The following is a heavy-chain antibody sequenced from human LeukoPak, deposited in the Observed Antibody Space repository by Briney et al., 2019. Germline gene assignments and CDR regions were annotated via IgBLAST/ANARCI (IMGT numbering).Heavy chain of an antibody. CDR1: GFTFSSYS. CDR3: ARDNDLLRYFDWPLDY. Sequence: GGSLRLSCVASGFTFSSYSMNWVRQAPGKGLEWVSSISSSSSYIYCADSVKGRFTISRDNAKNSLYLQMNSLRAEDTAVYYCARDNDLLRYFDWPLDYWGQGTLVTVSS. J-gene: IGHJ4*02. CDR2: ISSSSSYI. D-gene: IGHD3-9*01. V-gene: IGHV3-21*01.